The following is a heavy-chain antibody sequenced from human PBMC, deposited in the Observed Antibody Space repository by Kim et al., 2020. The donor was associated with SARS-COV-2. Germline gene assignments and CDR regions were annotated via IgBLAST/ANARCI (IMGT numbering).Heavy chain of an antibody. V-gene: IGHV3-53*04. D-gene: IGHD3-10*01. CDR3: ARDQGKGDYYYYGSGSYSPDAFDI. CDR1: GFTVSSNY. J-gene: IGHJ3*02. CDR2: IYSGGST. Sequence: GGSLRLSCAASGFTVSSNYMSWVRQAPGKGLEWVSVIYSGGSTYYADSVKGRFTISRHNSKNTLYLQMNSLRAEDTAVYYCARDQGKGDYYYYGSGSYSPDAFDIWGQGTMVTVSS.